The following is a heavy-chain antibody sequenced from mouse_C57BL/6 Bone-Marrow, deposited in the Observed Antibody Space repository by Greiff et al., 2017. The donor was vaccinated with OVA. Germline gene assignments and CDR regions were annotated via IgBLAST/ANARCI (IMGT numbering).Heavy chain of an antibody. V-gene: IGHV3-6*01. J-gene: IGHJ4*01. D-gene: IGHD1-1*01. CDR1: GYSIPGGYC. CDR3: AREGPITTDAKDY. CDR2: ISYDGSN. Sequence: EVKVEESGPGLVKPSQSLSLTCSVNGYSIPGGYCWRGMRQFPGNNLEWLGYISYDGSNNYNPSLKNRISITRDTSKNQFCLKLNSVTTEDTATYYGAREGPITTDAKDYWGQGTSVTVSA.